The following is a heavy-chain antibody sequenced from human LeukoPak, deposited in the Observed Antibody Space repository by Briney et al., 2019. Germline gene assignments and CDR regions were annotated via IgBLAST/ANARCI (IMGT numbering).Heavy chain of an antibody. V-gene: IGHV4-34*01. CDR1: GGSFSGYY. CDR2: INHSGST. Sequence: SETLSLTCAVYGGSFSGYYWSWIRQPPGKGLEWIGEINHSGSTNYNPSLKSRVTISVDTSKNQFSLKLSSVPAADTAVYYWARGRITMVRGARYGMDVWGKGTTVTVSS. J-gene: IGHJ6*04. CDR3: ARGRITMVRGARYGMDV. D-gene: IGHD3-10*01.